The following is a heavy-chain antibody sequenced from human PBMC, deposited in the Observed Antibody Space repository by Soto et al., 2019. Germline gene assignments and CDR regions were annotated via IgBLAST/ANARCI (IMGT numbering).Heavy chain of an antibody. CDR2: ISSSGSTI. D-gene: IGHD2-2*01. Sequence: GGSLRLSCAASGFTFSDYYMSWIRQAPGKGLEWVSYISSSGSTIYYADSVKGRFTISRDNAKNSLYLQMNSLRAEDTAVYYCAKDPSSRPDAFDIWGQGTMVTVSS. CDR1: GFTFSDYY. J-gene: IGHJ3*02. CDR3: AKDPSSRPDAFDI. V-gene: IGHV3-11*01.